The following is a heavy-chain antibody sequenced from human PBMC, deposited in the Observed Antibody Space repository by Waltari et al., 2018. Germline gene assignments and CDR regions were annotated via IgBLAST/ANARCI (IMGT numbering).Heavy chain of an antibody. J-gene: IGHJ4*02. D-gene: IGHD2-2*01. V-gene: IGHV4-31*01. CDR3: ARSQLTYFDY. Sequence: QVQLQESGPGLVKPSQTLSLTCTVSGGSISSGGYYWSWIRQHPGQGMEWIGYIYYSGSTYYNPSLKSLVTISVDTSKNPFSLKLSSVTAADTAVYYCARSQLTYFDYWGQGTLVTVSS. CDR2: IYYSGST. CDR1: GGSISSGGYY.